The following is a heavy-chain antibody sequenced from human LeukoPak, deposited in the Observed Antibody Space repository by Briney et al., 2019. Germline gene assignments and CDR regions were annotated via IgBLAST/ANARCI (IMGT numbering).Heavy chain of an antibody. CDR3: ARDQRERLRWYRDEYYFDY. Sequence: SETLSLTCTVSGGSISSYYWSWIRQPAGKGLEWIGRIYTGGSTNYNPSLKSRVTMSVDTSKNQFSLKLSSVTAADTAVYYCARDQRERLRWYRDEYYFDYWGQGTLVTVSS. V-gene: IGHV4-4*07. CDR1: GGSISSYY. J-gene: IGHJ4*02. CDR2: IYTGGST. D-gene: IGHD4-23*01.